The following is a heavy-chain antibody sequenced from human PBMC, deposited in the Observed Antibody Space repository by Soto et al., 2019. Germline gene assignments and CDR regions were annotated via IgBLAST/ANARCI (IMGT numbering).Heavy chain of an antibody. Sequence: PSATLSLTCTVSGGSISSYYWSWIRQPPGKGLEWIGYIYYSGSTNYNPSLKSRVTISVDTSKNQFSLKLSSVTAADTAVYYCASAYCRGGSCNVYDWGQGCLVTVS. J-gene: IGHJ4*02. CDR3: ASAYCRGGSCNVYD. V-gene: IGHV4-59*08. D-gene: IGHD2-15*01. CDR2: IYYSGST. CDR1: GGSISSYY.